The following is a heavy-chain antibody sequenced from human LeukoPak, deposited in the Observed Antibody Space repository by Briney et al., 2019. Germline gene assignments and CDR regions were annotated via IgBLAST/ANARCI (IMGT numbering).Heavy chain of an antibody. CDR1: GFTFSSYA. CDR2: ISYDGSNK. J-gene: IGHJ4*02. D-gene: IGHD4-23*01. V-gene: IGHV3-30-3*01. Sequence: PGGSLRLSCAASGFTFSSYAMHWVRQAPGKGLEWVAVISYDGSNKYYADSVKGRFTISRDNSKNTLYLQMNSLRAEDTAVYYCARETPYLVYWGQGTLVTVSS. CDR3: ARETPYLVY.